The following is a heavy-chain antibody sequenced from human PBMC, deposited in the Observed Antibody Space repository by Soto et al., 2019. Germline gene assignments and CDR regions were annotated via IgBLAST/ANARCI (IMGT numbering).Heavy chain of an antibody. J-gene: IGHJ4*02. CDR3: ARDRGWSLFGY. V-gene: IGHV3-74*01. CDR2: NDTDGSET. D-gene: IGHD6-19*01. Sequence: EVQLVESGGGLVQPGGSLRLSCAASGFTFSTYWMYWVCQVPEKGLVWVSRNDTDGSETSYADSVKGRFTISRDNAKNTLYLQMNSLRAEDTAVYYCARDRGWSLFGYWGQGTLVTVSS. CDR1: GFTFSTYW.